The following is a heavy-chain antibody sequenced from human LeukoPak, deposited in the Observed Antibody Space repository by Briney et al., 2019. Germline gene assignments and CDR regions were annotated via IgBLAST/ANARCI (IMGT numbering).Heavy chain of an antibody. D-gene: IGHD2-15*01. Sequence: GRSLRLSCAVSGFTFDDYGMSWVRQAPGKGLEWVSGINWNGGSTGYADSVKGRFTISRDNAKNSLYLQMNSLRAEDTALYYCARRFETATSYYMDVWGKGTTVTVSS. V-gene: IGHV3-20*04. CDR3: ARRFETATSYYMDV. CDR2: INWNGGST. J-gene: IGHJ6*03. CDR1: GFTFDDYG.